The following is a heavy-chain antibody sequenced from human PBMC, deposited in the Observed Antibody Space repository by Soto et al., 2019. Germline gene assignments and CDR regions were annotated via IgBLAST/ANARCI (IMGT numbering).Heavy chain of an antibody. CDR2: VYYSGST. V-gene: IGHV4-39*07. CDR1: GGSIRSSSYY. CDR3: ARASYYDSSPWAFDI. J-gene: IGHJ3*02. Sequence: SETLSLTCSVSGGSIRSSSYYWGWIRQPPGKGLEWLATVYYSGSTNYNPSLKSRVTISVDTSKNQFSLKLSSVTAADTAVYYCARASYYDSSPWAFDIWGQGTMVTVSS. D-gene: IGHD3-22*01.